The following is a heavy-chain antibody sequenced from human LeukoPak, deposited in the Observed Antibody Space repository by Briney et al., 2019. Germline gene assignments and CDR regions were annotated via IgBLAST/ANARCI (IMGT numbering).Heavy chain of an antibody. J-gene: IGHJ4*02. CDR1: GDSISSSNW. CDR2: IYHSGST. CDR3: ARKIYDSSAYFDY. D-gene: IGHD3-22*01. Sequence: SGTLSLTCAVSGDSISSSNWWSWVRQPPGKGLEWMGEIYHSGSTNYNPSLKSRVTISVDKSKNQFSLKLSSVTAADTAVYYCARKIYDSSAYFDYWGQGTLVTVSS. V-gene: IGHV4-4*02.